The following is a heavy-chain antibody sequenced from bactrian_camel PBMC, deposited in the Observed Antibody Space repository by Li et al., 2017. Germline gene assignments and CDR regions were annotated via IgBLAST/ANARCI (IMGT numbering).Heavy chain of an antibody. Sequence: HVQLVESGGGSVQAGGSVSLSCVTSGYTYSSRCMAWFRQAPGKEREGVASFGSDGTTVYADFVKGRFIISKDSAKNTLHLQMNSLKPEDTAMYYCASEGPRNSGTTRSLGCTFSYWGQGTQVTVS. D-gene: IGHD2*01. J-gene: IGHJ4*01. V-gene: IGHV3S55*01. CDR2: FGSDGTT. CDR3: ASEGPRNSGTTRSLGCTFSY. CDR1: GYTYSSRC.